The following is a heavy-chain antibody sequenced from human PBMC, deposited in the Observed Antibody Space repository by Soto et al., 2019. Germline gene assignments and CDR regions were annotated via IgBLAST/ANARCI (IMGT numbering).Heavy chain of an antibody. Sequence: VASVKVSCKASGYTFTSYYMHWVRQAPGQGLEWMGIINPSGGSTSYAQKFQGRVTMTRDTSTSTVYMELSSLRSEDTAVYYCARDHRSGWYLKGYDYWGQGTLVTVSS. CDR2: INPSGGST. CDR3: ARDHRSGWYLKGYDY. V-gene: IGHV1-46*01. CDR1: GYTFTSYY. J-gene: IGHJ4*02. D-gene: IGHD6-19*01.